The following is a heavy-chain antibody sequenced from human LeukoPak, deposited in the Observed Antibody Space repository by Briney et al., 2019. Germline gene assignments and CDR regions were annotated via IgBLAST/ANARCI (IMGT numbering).Heavy chain of an antibody. D-gene: IGHD1-14*01. J-gene: IGHJ3*02. CDR3: ARDRISINALDM. CDR1: GASISGHY. Sequence: KTSETLSLTCTVSGASISGHYLTRIRQPPGKGLEWIGYISHIGSTNYNPSLKSRVTISVDTSKNQFSLKLTSVTAADTAFYYCARDRISINALDMWGQGTMVTVSS. CDR2: ISHIGST. V-gene: IGHV4-59*11.